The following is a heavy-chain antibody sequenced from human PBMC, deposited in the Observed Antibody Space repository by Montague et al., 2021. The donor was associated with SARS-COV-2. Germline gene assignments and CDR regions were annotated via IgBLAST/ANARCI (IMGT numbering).Heavy chain of an antibody. J-gene: IGHJ4*02. CDR2: TYYRSKWYN. CDR1: GDSVSINIAT. V-gene: IGHV6-1*01. D-gene: IGHD2-2*01. CDR3: ARIPVGSKYYFDF. Sequence: CAISGDSVSINIATWNWNRQSPSSRLDRLRRTYYRSKWYNDYAESVKSRITIDPDTSKHQFSLHLNSVTPEDMAVYYCARIPVGSKYYFDFWGQGTLVTVSS.